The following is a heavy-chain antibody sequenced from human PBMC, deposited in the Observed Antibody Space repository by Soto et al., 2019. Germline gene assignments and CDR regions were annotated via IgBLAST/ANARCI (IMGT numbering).Heavy chain of an antibody. CDR3: ASGKTRTARPSLRYYYYGLDV. J-gene: IGHJ6*04. V-gene: IGHV4-34*01. Sequence: SENLSLTCTIYGGSFSGYYWSGIRQPPGKGLEWIGEINHSGSTNYSPSLRRRVSISVDTSKDKFSLNLSSVTAADTAVYYCASGKTRTARPSLRYYYYGLDVWGKVQTVT. D-gene: IGHD6-6*01. CDR1: GGSFSGYY. CDR2: INHSGST.